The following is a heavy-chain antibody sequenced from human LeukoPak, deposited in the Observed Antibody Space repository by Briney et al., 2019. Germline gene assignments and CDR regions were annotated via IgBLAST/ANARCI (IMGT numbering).Heavy chain of an antibody. CDR1: GYTFTGYY. D-gene: IGHD3-22*01. V-gene: IGHV1-2*02. CDR2: INPNSGGT. J-gene: IGHJ4*02. Sequence: ASVKVSCKASGYTFTGYYMHWVRQAPGQGLEWMGWINPNSGGTNYAQKLQGRVTMTTDTSTSTAYMELRSLRSDDTAVYYCARRFDYYDSSGYYTGFDYWGQGTLVTVSS. CDR3: ARRFDYYDSSGYYTGFDY.